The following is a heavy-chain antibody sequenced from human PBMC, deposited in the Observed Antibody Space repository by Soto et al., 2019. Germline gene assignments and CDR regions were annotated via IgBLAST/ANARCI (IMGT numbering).Heavy chain of an antibody. CDR1: GGSFSGYY. Sequence: SETLSLTCAVYGGSFSGYYWSWIRQPPGKGLEWIGEINHSGSTNYNPSLKSRVTISVDTSKNQFSLKLRSVTAADTAVYYCARGLHYSNYVDYYYYGMDVWGQGTTVTVSS. V-gene: IGHV4-34*01. J-gene: IGHJ6*02. D-gene: IGHD4-4*01. CDR3: ARGLHYSNYVDYYYYGMDV. CDR2: INHSGST.